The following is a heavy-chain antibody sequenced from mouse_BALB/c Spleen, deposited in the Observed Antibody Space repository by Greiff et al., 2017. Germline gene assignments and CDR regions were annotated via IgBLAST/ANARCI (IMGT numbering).Heavy chain of an antibody. CDR2: ISYSGST. J-gene: IGHJ2*01. Sequence: EVKLVESGPGLVKPSQSLSLTCTVTGYSITSDYAWNWIRQFPGNKLEWMGYISYSGSTSYNPSLKSRISITRDTSKNQFFLQLNSVTTEDTATYYCARRGNYVCFDYWGQGTTLTVSS. CDR3: ARRGNYVCFDY. V-gene: IGHV3-2*02. CDR1: GYSITSDYA. D-gene: IGHD2-1*01.